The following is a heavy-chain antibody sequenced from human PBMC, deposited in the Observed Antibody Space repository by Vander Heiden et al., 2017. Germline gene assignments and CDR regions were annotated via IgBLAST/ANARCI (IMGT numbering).Heavy chain of an antibody. CDR3: ARLSLGTALNLWYFDL. CDR2: IYPDDFDT. V-gene: IGHV5-51*01. Sequence: EVQLVQSGAEVKKPGESLKISCKGSGYSFSIYWIGWVRQMPGKGLEWMGIIYPDDFDTRYSPSFQGQVTISVDKSISTAYLQWGSLKASDTAIYYCARLSLGTALNLWYFDLWSRGTLVTVSA. J-gene: IGHJ2*01. D-gene: IGHD6-13*01. CDR1: GYSFSIYW.